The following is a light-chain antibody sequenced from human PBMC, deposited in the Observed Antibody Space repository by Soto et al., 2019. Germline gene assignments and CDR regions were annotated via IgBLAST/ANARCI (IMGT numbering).Light chain of an antibody. J-gene: IGKJ2*01. CDR2: AAS. Sequence: DIQMTQSPSSLSASVGDRVIITCRASQDISKYLAWFQQKPGKAPKSLIHAASSLQRGVPLRFSGSGSGTHFTLTISSLQPEDFATYYCLQYDTHPHTFGQGTKLEIK. CDR1: QDISKY. V-gene: IGKV1-16*01. CDR3: LQYDTHPHT.